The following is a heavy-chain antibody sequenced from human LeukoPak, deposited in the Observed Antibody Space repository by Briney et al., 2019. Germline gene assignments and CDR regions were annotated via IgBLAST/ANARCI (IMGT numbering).Heavy chain of an antibody. D-gene: IGHD3-3*01. CDR3: ARGWRPNYDLWSGYYNYYYYMDV. V-gene: IGHV3-21*01. CDR2: ISSSSSYI. Sequence: GGSMRLSCAASGFTFSSYSMNWVRQAPGKGLEWVSSISSSSSYIYYADSVKGRFTISRDNAKNSLYLQMNSLRAEDTAVYYCARGWRPNYDLWSGYYNYYYYMDVWGKGTTVTVSS. CDR1: GFTFSSYS. J-gene: IGHJ6*03.